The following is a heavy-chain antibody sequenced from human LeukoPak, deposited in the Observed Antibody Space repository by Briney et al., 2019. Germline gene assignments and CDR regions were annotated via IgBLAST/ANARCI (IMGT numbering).Heavy chain of an antibody. V-gene: IGHV4-59*01. Sequence: SETLSLTCTVSGGSISSYYWSWIRQPPGKGLEWIGYIYYSGSTNYNPSLKSRVTISVDTSKNQFSLKLSSVTAADTAVYYCARWEAYYGGNSSNGMDVWGQGTTVTVSS. CDR3: ARWEAYYGGNSSNGMDV. CDR1: GGSISSYY. J-gene: IGHJ6*02. D-gene: IGHD4-23*01. CDR2: IYYSGST.